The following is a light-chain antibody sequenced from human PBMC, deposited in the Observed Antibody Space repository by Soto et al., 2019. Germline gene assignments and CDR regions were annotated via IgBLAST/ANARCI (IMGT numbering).Light chain of an antibody. CDR2: AAS. CDR1: QTVSRY. V-gene: IGKV1-39*01. CDR3: QQTYSNLWT. J-gene: IGKJ1*01. Sequence: DIQMTQSPPSLSASVGDTVTITCRASQTVSRYLNWYQQKSGTAPKLLIYAASTLHTGVPSRFSGRGSGTDFTLTINNLQREDFADYFCQQTYSNLWTFGQGTKV.